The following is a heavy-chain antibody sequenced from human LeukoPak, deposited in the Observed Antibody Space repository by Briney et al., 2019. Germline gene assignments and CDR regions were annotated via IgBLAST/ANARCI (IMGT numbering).Heavy chain of an antibody. D-gene: IGHD3-22*01. CDR2: ISSGGTYE. J-gene: IGHJ4*02. CDR3: AKPRSDYYYSAFDY. Sequence: GGSLRLSCAASGFTFSNYAMHWVRQAPGKGLEWVSLISSGGTYEYYADSVKGRFTISRDNSKNTLYLQMNSLRAEDTAVYYCAKPRSDYYYSAFDYWGQGTLVTVSS. CDR1: GFTFSNYA. V-gene: IGHV3-30*07.